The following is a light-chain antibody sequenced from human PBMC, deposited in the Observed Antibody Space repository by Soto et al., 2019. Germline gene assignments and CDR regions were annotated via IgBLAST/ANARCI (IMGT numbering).Light chain of an antibody. CDR3: QSYDSSLKYV. CDR2: GNN. Sequence: SVLTQPPSLSGAPGQRGTISFPGITTNIGATYDVHWYQQLPGTAPKLLIYGNNNRPSGVPDRFSASKSGTSASLAIAGLQAEDEADYYCQSYDSSLKYVFGTGTKVTVL. V-gene: IGLV1-40*01. CDR1: TTNIGATYD. J-gene: IGLJ1*01.